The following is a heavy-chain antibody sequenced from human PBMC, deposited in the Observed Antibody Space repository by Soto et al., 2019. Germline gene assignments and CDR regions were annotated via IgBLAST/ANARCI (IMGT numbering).Heavy chain of an antibody. V-gene: IGHV3-74*01. CDR3: AKLRDFVVLPAGILDY. Sequence: PVGSHRLSSAASGFPCISYWMHWVRQATGKGLVWVSRINSDGSSTSYADSVKGRFTISRDNAKNTLYLQMNSLRTEDTAIYYCAKLRDFVVLPAGILDYWGPGTLVTVSS. CDR1: GFPCISYW. J-gene: IGHJ4*02. D-gene: IGHD2-8*01. CDR2: INSDGSST.